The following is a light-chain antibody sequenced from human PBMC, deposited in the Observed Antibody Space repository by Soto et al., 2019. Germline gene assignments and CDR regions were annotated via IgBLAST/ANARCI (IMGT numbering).Light chain of an antibody. V-gene: IGLV2-14*01. CDR1: SSDVGGYNY. CDR2: DVT. Sequence: QSALTQPASVSGSPGQSITISCTGTSSDVGGYNYVSWYQQHPGKAPKLMIYDVTNRPSGVSNRFSGSKSGNTASLPISGLQAEDEADYYCSSYTISSTVIFGGGTKLTVL. CDR3: SSYTISSTVI. J-gene: IGLJ2*01.